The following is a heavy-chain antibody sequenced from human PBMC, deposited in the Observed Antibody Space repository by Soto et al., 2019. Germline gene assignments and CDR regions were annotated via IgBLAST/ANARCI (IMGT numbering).Heavy chain of an antibody. Sequence: ASVKVSCKASGYTFTSYGISWVRQAPGQGLEWMGWISAYNGNTNYAQKRQGRVTMTTDRSTSTAYMELRSLRSDDTAVSYCARDGGQQLATRYYYGMDVWRHGTTATVSS. D-gene: IGHD6-13*01. J-gene: IGHJ6*02. CDR1: GYTFTSYG. CDR2: ISAYNGNT. CDR3: ARDGGQQLATRYYYGMDV. V-gene: IGHV1-18*04.